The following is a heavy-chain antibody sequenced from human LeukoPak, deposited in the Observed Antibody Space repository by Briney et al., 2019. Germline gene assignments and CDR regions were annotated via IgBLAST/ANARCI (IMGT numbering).Heavy chain of an antibody. J-gene: IGHJ4*02. CDR2: ISDRGSRT. CDR3: AKRGVVIRVILVGFHKEAYYFDS. Sequence: GGSLRLSCAVSGITLSNYGMSWVRQAPGKGLEWVAGISDRGSRTNYTDSVKGRFTISTDHPKNTLYLQMNILRAEDTAVYFCAKRGVVIRVILVGFHKEAYYFDSWGQGALVTVSS. V-gene: IGHV3-23*01. D-gene: IGHD3-22*01. CDR1: GITLSNYG.